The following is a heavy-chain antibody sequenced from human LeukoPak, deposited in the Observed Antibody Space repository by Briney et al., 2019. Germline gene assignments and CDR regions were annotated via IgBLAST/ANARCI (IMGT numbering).Heavy chain of an antibody. V-gene: IGHV3-23*01. CDR1: GFTFSSYA. Sequence: AGGSLRLSCAASGFTFSSYAVSWVRQAPGKGLEWVSAISGSGRSTYYADSVKGRFTISRDNSENTLYLQMSSLRAEDTAVYYCAKDERNWNYNLASQTYDWGQGTLVTVSS. J-gene: IGHJ4*02. D-gene: IGHD1-7*01. CDR2: ISGSGRST. CDR3: AKDERNWNYNLASQTYD.